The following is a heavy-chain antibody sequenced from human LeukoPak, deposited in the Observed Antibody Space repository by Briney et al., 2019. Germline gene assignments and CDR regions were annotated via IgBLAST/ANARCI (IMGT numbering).Heavy chain of an antibody. J-gene: IGHJ1*01. D-gene: IGHD3-16*01. CDR1: GSGFTFNNYW. Sequence: TGGSLRLSCAASGSGFTFNNYWMHWVRQAPGKGLEWVSGISPRGDITYYKDSVRGRFTISRDNFKNTVSLQLNSLRAEDTAMYYCAKDDDWGRFNHWGQGTLVTVSS. CDR3: AKDDDWGRFNH. V-gene: IGHV3-23*01. CDR2: ISPRGDIT.